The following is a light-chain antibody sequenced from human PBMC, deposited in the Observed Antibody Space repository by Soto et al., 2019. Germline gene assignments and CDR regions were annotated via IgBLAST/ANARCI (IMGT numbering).Light chain of an antibody. V-gene: IGLV2-23*01. CDR1: SSDVGTYNL. J-gene: IGLJ2*01. Sequence: QSVLTQPASMSVSPGESITISCTGTSSDVGTYNLVTWYQQHPGRVPKLILYEGNKRPSGVSSRFSASKSGNTASLTISGLQAEDEADYFCCSYAPSRTLLFGGGTKVTVL. CDR2: EGN. CDR3: CSYAPSRTLL.